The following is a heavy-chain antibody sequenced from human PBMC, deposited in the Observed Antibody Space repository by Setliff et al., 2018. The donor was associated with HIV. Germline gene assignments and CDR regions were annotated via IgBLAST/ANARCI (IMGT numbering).Heavy chain of an antibody. CDR2: IVPLLGIA. D-gene: IGHD1-26*01. CDR1: GGTFSNYA. Sequence: ASVKVSCKASGGTFSNYAISWVRQAPGQGLEWMGGIVPLLGIATYAQNFRGRITISADKSTDTAYMELSTLRFEDTAVYYCASRAAGPSGRFFYYFNQWGQGTLVTVSS. CDR3: ASRAAGPSGRFFYYFNQ. J-gene: IGHJ4*02. V-gene: IGHV1-69*10.